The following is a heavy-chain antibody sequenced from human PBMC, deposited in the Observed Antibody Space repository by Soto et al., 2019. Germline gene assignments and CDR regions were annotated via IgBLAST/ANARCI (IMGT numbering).Heavy chain of an antibody. Sequence: PSETLSLTCSVSGGSVSSAGYYWGWIRQPPGQGLEWIASAYSSGTTYYNPSLKSRVTISLDTSKNQFSLKLSSVTAADTAVYYCATTYYDFWSGYRPGGDYWGQGTLVTVSS. D-gene: IGHD3-3*01. CDR3: ATTYYDFWSGYRPGGDY. CDR1: GGSVSSAGYY. J-gene: IGHJ4*02. V-gene: IGHV4-39*01. CDR2: AYSSGTT.